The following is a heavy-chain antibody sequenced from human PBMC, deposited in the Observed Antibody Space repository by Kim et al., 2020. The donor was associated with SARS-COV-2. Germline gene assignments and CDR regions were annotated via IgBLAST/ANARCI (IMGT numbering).Heavy chain of an antibody. J-gene: IGHJ4*02. CDR3: ARDAPDAYCGGDCYGFDY. D-gene: IGHD2-21*02. Sequence: QGRVTITADESTSTAYMELSSLRSEDTAVYYCARDAPDAYCGGDCYGFDYWGQGTLVTVSS. V-gene: IGHV1-69*01.